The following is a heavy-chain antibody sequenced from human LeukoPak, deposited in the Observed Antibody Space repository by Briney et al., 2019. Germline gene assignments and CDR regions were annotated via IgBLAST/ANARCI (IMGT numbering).Heavy chain of an antibody. CDR1: GFTFSSYW. CDR2: IKQDGSEK. D-gene: IGHD3-3*01. V-gene: IGHV3-7*03. J-gene: IGHJ4*02. CDR3: AKIPQVGIFAVPNFDY. Sequence: PGGSLRLSCAASGFTFSSYWMSWVRQAPGKGLEWVANIKQDGSEKYYVDSAKGRFTISRDNAKNSLYLQMNSLRAEDTAVYYCAKIPQVGIFAVPNFDYWGQGTLVTVS.